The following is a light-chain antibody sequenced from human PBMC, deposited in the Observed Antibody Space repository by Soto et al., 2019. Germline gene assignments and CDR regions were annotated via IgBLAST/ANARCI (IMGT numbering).Light chain of an antibody. V-gene: IGLV2-14*03. CDR3: SSYTTSSAYLL. CDR2: DVN. CDR1: SSDVGGYNN. J-gene: IGLJ2*01. Sequence: QSALTQPASVSGSPGQSITISCTGTSSDVGGYNNVAWYQQYPGKAPKLMIYDVNNRPSGVSDRFSGSKSGNTASLTSSGLQAGDEAAYYCSSYTTSSAYLLFGGGTKVTVL.